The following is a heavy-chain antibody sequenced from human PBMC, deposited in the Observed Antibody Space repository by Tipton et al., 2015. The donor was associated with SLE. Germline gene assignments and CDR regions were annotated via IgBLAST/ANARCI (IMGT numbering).Heavy chain of an antibody. CDR1: GGSISSYY. CDR3: ARSVDTAMVLT. D-gene: IGHD5-18*01. J-gene: IGHJ5*02. Sequence: TLSLTCTVSGGSISSYYWSWIRQPPGKGLEWIGYIYYSGSTNYNPSLKSRVTISVDTSKNQFSLKLSSVTAADTAVYYCARSVDTAMVLTWGQGTLVTVSS. V-gene: IGHV4-59*08. CDR2: IYYSGST.